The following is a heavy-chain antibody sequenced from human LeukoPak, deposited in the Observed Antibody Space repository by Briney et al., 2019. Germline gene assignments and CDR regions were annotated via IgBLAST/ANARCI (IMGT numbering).Heavy chain of an antibody. CDR1: GYSISSGYY. J-gene: IGHJ5*02. D-gene: IGHD3-22*01. Sequence: SETLSLTCTVSGYSISSGYYWGWIRQPPGKGLEWIGSIYHSGSTYYNPSLKSRVTISVDTSKTQFSLKLSSVTAADTAVYYCASSEIVTYNWFDPWGQGTLVTVSS. CDR2: IYHSGST. V-gene: IGHV4-38-2*02. CDR3: ASSEIVTYNWFDP.